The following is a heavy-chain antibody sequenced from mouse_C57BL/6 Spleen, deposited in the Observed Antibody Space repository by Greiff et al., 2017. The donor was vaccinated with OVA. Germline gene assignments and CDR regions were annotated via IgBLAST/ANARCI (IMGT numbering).Heavy chain of an antibody. CDR1: GYTFTSYW. J-gene: IGHJ2*01. CDR2: IDPSDSYT. D-gene: IGHD1-1*01. V-gene: IGHV1-69*01. Sequence: VQLQQPGAELVMPGASVKLSCTASGYTFTSYWMHWVKQRPGQGLEWIGEIDPSDSYTNYNQTFKGKSTLTVDKSSSTAYMQLSSLTSEDSAVYYCARRGDYYGSSSLYYFDYWGQGTTLTVSS. CDR3: ARRGDYYGSSSLYYFDY.